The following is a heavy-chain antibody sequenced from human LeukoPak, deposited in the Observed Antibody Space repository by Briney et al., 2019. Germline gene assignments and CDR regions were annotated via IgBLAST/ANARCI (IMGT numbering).Heavy chain of an antibody. CDR3: AKDRDLLFAHCWFDL. Sequence: GGSLRLSCAASGFMLSSCAMIWVRQAPGKGLEWVSAIGADGVTYYADSVRGRFTISRDNSKNTLYLQMNSLRDEDTAVYYCAKDRDLLFAHCWFDLWGQGTLVTVSS. D-gene: IGHD3-10*01. CDR1: GFMLSSCA. CDR2: IGADGVT. J-gene: IGHJ5*02. V-gene: IGHV3-23*01.